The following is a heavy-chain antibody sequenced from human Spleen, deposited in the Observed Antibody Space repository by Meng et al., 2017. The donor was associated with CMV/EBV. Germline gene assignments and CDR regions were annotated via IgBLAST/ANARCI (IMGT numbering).Heavy chain of an antibody. CDR2: IDSGGTTM. J-gene: IGHJ4*02. CDR3: AKGYVRMGYFDH. D-gene: IGHD1-1*01. V-gene: IGHV3-48*03. Sequence: GESLKISCAASGFTFSSFEMNWVRQVPGKGPEWISYIDSGGTTMLYADSVKGQFTVSRDDAKSSLHLQMNSLRAGDTAVYFCAKGYVRMGYFDHWGQGTLVTVSS. CDR1: GFTFSSFE.